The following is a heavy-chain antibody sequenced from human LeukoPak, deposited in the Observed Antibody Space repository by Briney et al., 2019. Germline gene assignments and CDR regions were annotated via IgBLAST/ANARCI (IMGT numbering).Heavy chain of an antibody. CDR1: GFTFTTYY. CDR2: INQDGGTK. J-gene: IGHJ4*02. Sequence: GGSLRLSCAASGFTFTTYYMSWVRQAPGKGLEWVANINQDGGTKYYVDSVKGRFTISRDNAINSVFLQMNSLRAEDTAVYYCARENWTNDFWGQGTLVTISS. CDR3: ARENWTNDF. V-gene: IGHV3-7*01. D-gene: IGHD1/OR15-1a*01.